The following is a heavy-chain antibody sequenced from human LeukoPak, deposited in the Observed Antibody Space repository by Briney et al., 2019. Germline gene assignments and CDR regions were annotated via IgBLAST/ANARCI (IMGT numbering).Heavy chain of an antibody. CDR2: IRNKAYRRTT. J-gene: IGHJ4*02. CDR3: TRHGSGFDY. Sequence: GGSLRLFCTASGFTFGYYSMSWVRQAPGKGLQCVGFIRNKAYRRTTEYAASVKGRLTISRGHYKSIAYLQMNSLKTAGTSVYYCTRHGSGFDYWGEGTLVTVSS. CDR1: GFTFGYYS. V-gene: IGHV3-49*04. D-gene: IGHD3-10*01.